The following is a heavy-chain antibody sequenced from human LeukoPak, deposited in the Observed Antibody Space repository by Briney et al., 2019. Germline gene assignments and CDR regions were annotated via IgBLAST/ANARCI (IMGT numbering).Heavy chain of an antibody. CDR2: ISYDGSNK. V-gene: IGHV3-30*18. J-gene: IGHJ4*02. CDR1: GLTFSSYG. CDR3: AKVTYSSGWYGPVLGPLGY. D-gene: IGHD6-19*01. Sequence: GRSLRLSCAASGLTFSSYGMHWVRQAPGKGLEWVAVISYDGSNKYYADSVKGRFTISRDNSKNTLYLQMNSLRAEDTAVYYCAKVTYSSGWYGPVLGPLGYWGQGTLVTVSS.